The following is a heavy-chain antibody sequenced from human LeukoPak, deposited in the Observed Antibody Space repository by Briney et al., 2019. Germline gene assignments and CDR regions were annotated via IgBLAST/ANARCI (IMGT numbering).Heavy chain of an antibody. J-gene: IGHJ4*02. V-gene: IGHV3-66*01. CDR1: GFTVSTNY. D-gene: IGHD2-2*01. CDR3: ARAHIVVVPAPPDIDY. Sequence: GGSLRLSCAASGFTVSTNYMSWVRQAPGKGLEWVSVIYSGGSTYYADSVKGRFTISRDNAKNTLYLQMNSLRAEDTAVYYCARAHIVVVPAPPDIDYWGQGTLVTVSS. CDR2: IYSGGST.